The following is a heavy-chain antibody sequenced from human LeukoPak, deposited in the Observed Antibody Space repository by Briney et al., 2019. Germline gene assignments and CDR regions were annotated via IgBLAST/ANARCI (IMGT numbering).Heavy chain of an antibody. CDR1: GFTFSSYW. CDR2: INSDGSST. J-gene: IGHJ4*02. D-gene: IGHD3-10*01. V-gene: IGHV3-74*01. Sequence: HPGGSLRLSCVASGFTFSSYWTVWVRQAPGKGLVWVSHINSDGSSTTYADSVKGRFTISRDNAKNTLYLQMNSLRAEDTAVYYCARHRNYNFDYWGQGTLVTVSS. CDR3: ARHRNYNFDY.